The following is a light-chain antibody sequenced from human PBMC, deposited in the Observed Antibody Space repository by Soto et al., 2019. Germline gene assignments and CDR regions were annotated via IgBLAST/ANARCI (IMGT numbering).Light chain of an antibody. CDR1: QSVSSNY. CDR3: QQYGSSPRT. CDR2: GAS. J-gene: IGKJ1*01. Sequence: EIVLTHAAGALSMTPGERATLSCRASQSVSSNYLAWYQQMPGQAPRLLIYGASSRATGIPDRFSGSGSGTDFTLTISRLEPEDFAVYYCQQYGSSPRTFGQGTKVDIK. V-gene: IGKV3-20*01.